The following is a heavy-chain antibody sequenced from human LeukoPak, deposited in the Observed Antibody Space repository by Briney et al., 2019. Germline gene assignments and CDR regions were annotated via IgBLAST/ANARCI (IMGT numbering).Heavy chain of an antibody. Sequence: SETLSLTCTVSGDSISGYYWSWIRQPPGKGLEWIGYIYYSGSTNYNPSLKSRVTISVDTSKNQFSPKLSTVTAADTAVYFCAGRSRSGWYYDYWGQGTLVTVSS. CDR1: GDSISGYY. D-gene: IGHD6-19*01. J-gene: IGHJ4*02. CDR3: AGRSRSGWYYDY. V-gene: IGHV4-59*01. CDR2: IYYSGST.